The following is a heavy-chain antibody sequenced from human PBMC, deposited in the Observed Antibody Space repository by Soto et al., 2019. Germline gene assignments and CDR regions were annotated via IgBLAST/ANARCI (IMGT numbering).Heavy chain of an antibody. D-gene: IGHD6-13*01. V-gene: IGHV3-23*01. CDR1: GFTFSSYA. CDR2: ISGSGGST. J-gene: IGHJ4*02. Sequence: GGSLRLSCAASGFTFSSYAMSWVRQAPGKGLEWVSAISGSGGSTYYADSVKGRFTISRDNSKNTLYLQMNSLRAEDTAVYYCAKAPHHSSSWYYFDYWGQGTLVTVSS. CDR3: AKAPHHSSSWYYFDY.